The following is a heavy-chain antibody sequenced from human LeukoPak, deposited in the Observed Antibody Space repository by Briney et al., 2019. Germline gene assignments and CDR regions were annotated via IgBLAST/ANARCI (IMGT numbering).Heavy chain of an antibody. CDR3: AREDYDFWSGYSTFDY. V-gene: IGHV4-61*02. CDR2: IYTSGST. Sequence: SETLSLTCTVSGGSISSGSYYWSWIRQPAGKGPEWIGRIYTSGSTNYNPSLKSRVTISVDTSKNQFSLKLSSVTAADTAVYYCAREDYDFWSGYSTFDYWGQGTLVTVSS. D-gene: IGHD3-3*01. J-gene: IGHJ4*02. CDR1: GGSISSGSYY.